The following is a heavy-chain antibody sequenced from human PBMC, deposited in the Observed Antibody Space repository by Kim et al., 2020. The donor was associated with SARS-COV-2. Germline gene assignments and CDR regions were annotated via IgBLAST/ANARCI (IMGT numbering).Heavy chain of an antibody. CDR3: ARQWDASGWYLY. V-gene: IGHV4-39*01. Sequence: SETLSLTCTVSGDSISSSHYYGAWIRQPPGKGLEWIGSIYYSGSTYYNPSLKSRVTISVDTYKNQFSLKLSSVTAADTAVYYCARQWDASGWYLYWGQGTPVTVSS. CDR1: GDSISSSHYY. D-gene: IGHD6-19*01. J-gene: IGHJ4*02. CDR2: IYYSGST.